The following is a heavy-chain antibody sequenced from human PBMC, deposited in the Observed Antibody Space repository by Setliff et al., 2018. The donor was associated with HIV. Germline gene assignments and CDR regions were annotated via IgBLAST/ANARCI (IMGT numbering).Heavy chain of an antibody. CDR2: IKHRGVT. CDR3: AREPPAVAGSYSYYYLDV. V-gene: IGHV4-34*01. CDR1: GGSLSTYY. D-gene: IGHD6-19*01. Sequence: AETLCLTWAECGGSLSTYYWRWIGQSPGKGREWSGEIKHRGVTKYNPSLKSRFSISVDPSKNQFSLRLTSVTAAETGLYYCAREPPAVAGSYSYYYLDVCGKGTTVTVSS. J-gene: IGHJ6*03.